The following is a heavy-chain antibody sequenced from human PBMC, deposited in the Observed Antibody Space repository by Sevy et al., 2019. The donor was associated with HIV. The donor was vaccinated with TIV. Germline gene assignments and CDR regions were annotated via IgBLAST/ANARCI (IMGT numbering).Heavy chain of an antibody. CDR3: ARDHDDILTASYLGGMVV. V-gene: IGHV3-11*01. D-gene: IGHD3-9*01. CDR2: ISSSGSTI. J-gene: IGHJ6*02. Sequence: GGSLRLSCAASGFTFSDYYMSWIRQAPGKGLEWVSYISSSGSTIYYADSVKGAFTISRDNAKNSLYLQMNSLRAEDTAVYYCARDHDDILTASYLGGMVVWGQGTTVTDSS. CDR1: GFTFSDYY.